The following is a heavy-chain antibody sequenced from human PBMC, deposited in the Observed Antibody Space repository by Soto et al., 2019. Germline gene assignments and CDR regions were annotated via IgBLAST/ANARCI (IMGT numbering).Heavy chain of an antibody. CDR3: ARYVSDIMRSTFEY. CDR2: INYSGSA. V-gene: IGHV4-59*01. CDR1: GGSIGTYY. J-gene: IGHJ4*02. Sequence: QVQLQESGPGLVKPSETLSLTCTVSGGSIGTYYWSWIRQSPGKGLEWIGYINYSGSANYNPSLKSRVTISVDTSKNQFSLKVRSVTAADTAVYYCARYVSDIMRSTFEYWGQGTLVTVSS. D-gene: IGHD5-12*01.